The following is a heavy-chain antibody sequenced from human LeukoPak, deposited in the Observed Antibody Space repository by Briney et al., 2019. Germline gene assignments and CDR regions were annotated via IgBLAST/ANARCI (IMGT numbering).Heavy chain of an antibody. Sequence: GGSLRLSCAASGFTFDDYAMHWVRQAPGKGLEWVSGISWNSGSIGYADSVKGRFTISRDNAKNSLYLQMNSLRAEDTALYYCAKDRYSSRHDAFDIWGQGTMVTVSS. CDR2: ISWNSGSI. D-gene: IGHD6-13*01. J-gene: IGHJ3*02. CDR3: AKDRYSSRHDAFDI. V-gene: IGHV3-9*01. CDR1: GFTFDDYA.